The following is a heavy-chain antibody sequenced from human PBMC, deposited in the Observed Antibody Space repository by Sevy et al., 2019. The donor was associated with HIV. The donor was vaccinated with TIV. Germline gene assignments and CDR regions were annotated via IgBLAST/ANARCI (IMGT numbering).Heavy chain of an antibody. CDR3: ARDMDILYGMDV. CDR1: GVSISTHS. CDR2: IYYNGNA. Sequence: SETLSLTCTVSGVSISTHSWSWIRQPPGKGLEYIGYIYYNGNANYNPSFQSRVTISGDTSMNQLSLKLTSVTAADTAVYYCARDMDILYGMDVWGQGTTVTVS. J-gene: IGHJ6*02. V-gene: IGHV4-59*11. D-gene: IGHD3-10*01.